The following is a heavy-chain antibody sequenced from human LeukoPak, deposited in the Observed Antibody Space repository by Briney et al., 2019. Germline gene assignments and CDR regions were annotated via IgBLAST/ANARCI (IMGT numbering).Heavy chain of an antibody. Sequence: PGGSLRLSCAASGFTFSDYYMSWIRQAPGKGLEWVSYISSSGSTIYYADSVKGRFTISRDNAKNSLYLQMNSLRAEDTAVYSCATLHCGGDCHCAFDIWGQGTMVTVSS. CDR1: GFTFSDYY. V-gene: IGHV3-11*01. D-gene: IGHD2-21*02. J-gene: IGHJ3*02. CDR3: ATLHCGGDCHCAFDI. CDR2: ISSSGSTI.